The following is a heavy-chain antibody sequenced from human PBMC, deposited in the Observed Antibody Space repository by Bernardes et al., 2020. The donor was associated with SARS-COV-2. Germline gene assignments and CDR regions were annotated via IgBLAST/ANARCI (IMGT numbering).Heavy chain of an antibody. V-gene: IGHV4-59*08. Sequence: SETLSLTCTISGGSINNYYWSWIRQPPGKKLEFIGYIHYTGATNYNPSLKSRVTMSVDTSNNQFSLRLTSVTAADTAVYYCARHYGSGTYPLDYWGQGTLVTVSS. CDR2: IHYTGAT. CDR3: ARHYGSGTYPLDY. CDR1: GGSINNYY. D-gene: IGHD3-10*01. J-gene: IGHJ4*02.